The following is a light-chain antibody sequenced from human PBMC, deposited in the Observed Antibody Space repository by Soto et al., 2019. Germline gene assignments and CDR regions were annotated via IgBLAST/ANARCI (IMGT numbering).Light chain of an antibody. J-gene: IGLJ1*01. CDR3: AAWDDSLSGPRYV. V-gene: IGLV1-47*01. CDR2: RNN. CDR1: SSNIGSNY. Sequence: QSVLTQPPSASGTPGQRVTISCSGSSSNIGSNYVYWYQQLPGTAPKLLIYRNNQRPSGVPDRFSGSKSGTSASLAISGLRSEDEADSYCAAWDDSLSGPRYVFGTGTKVTVL.